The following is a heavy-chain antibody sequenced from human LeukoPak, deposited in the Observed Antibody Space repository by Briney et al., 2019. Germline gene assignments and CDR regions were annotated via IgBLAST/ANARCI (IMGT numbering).Heavy chain of an antibody. D-gene: IGHD1-26*01. CDR3: AKVASAVGATRDDY. V-gene: IGHV3-11*04. J-gene: IGHJ4*02. Sequence: GGSLRLSCAASGFTFSDYYMSWIRQAPGKGLEWVSYISSSGSTIYYADSVKGRFTISRDNSKNTLYLQMNSLRAEDTAVYYCAKVASAVGATRDDYWGQGTLVTVSS. CDR2: ISSSGSTI. CDR1: GFTFSDYY.